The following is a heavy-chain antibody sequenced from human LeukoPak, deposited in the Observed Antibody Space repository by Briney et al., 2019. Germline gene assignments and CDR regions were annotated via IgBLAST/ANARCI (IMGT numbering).Heavy chain of an antibody. CDR3: AKDLGPRSFIVVVPAAITFDY. V-gene: IGHV3-23*01. Sequence: GGSVRLSCAASGFTFSSYVMSWVRQAPGKGLEWVSAISGSGGSTYYVDSVKGRFTISRDNSKNTLYLQMNSLRAEDTAVYYCAKDLGPRSFIVVVPAAITFDYWGQGTLVTVSS. CDR1: GFTFSSYV. J-gene: IGHJ4*02. CDR2: ISGSGGST. D-gene: IGHD2-2*01.